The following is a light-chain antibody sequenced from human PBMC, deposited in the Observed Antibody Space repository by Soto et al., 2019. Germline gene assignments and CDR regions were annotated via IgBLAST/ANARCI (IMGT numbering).Light chain of an antibody. CDR1: SSNIGSYT. V-gene: IGLV1-44*01. CDR3: AAWDDSLNGVV. J-gene: IGLJ2*01. Sequence: QAVVTQPPSASGAPGQRVTISCSGSSSNIGSYTVNWYQHLPGTAPKLLIYSNNQRPSGVPDRFSGSKSATSASLAISGLQSEDGADYFCAAWDDSLNGVVFGGGTKLTVL. CDR2: SNN.